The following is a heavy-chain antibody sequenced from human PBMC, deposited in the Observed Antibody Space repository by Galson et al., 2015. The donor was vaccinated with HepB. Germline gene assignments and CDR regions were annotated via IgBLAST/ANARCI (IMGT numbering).Heavy chain of an antibody. CDR1: GYTFTSYG. CDR2: ISAYNGNT. V-gene: IGHV1-18*04. Sequence: SVKVSCKASGYTFTSYGISWVRQAPGQGLEWMGWISAYNGNTNYAQKLQGRVTITADESTSTAYMELSSLRSEDTAVYYCARAPAYDFWSGYYGRGFATFFDYWGQGTLVTVSS. CDR3: ARAPAYDFWSGYYGRGFATFFDY. J-gene: IGHJ4*02. D-gene: IGHD3-3*01.